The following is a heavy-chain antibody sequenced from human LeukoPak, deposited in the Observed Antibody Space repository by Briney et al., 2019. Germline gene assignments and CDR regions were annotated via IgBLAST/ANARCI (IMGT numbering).Heavy chain of an antibody. Sequence: ASVKVSCKASGYTFTGYYMHWVRQAPGQGLEWMGWINPNSGGTNYAQKFQGRVTMTRDTSISTAYMELSRLRSGDTAVYYCARLHPGIAAAGKEGFDYWGQGTLVTVSS. CDR1: GYTFTGYY. CDR2: INPNSGGT. V-gene: IGHV1-2*02. J-gene: IGHJ4*02. D-gene: IGHD6-13*01. CDR3: ARLHPGIAAAGKEGFDY.